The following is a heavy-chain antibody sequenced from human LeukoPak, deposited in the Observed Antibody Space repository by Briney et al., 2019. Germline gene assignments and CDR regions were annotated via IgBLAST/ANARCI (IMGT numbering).Heavy chain of an antibody. D-gene: IGHD3-10*01. J-gene: IGHJ3*02. Sequence: GGSPRLSCAASGFTFSSYSMNWVRQAPGKGLEWVSYISSSSSTIYYADSVKGRFTISRDNAKNSLYLQMNSLKAEDTAVYYCARCLLVRGVIPDAFDIWGQGTMVTVSS. CDR3: ARCLLVRGVIPDAFDI. CDR1: GFTFSSYS. CDR2: ISSSSSTI. V-gene: IGHV3-48*04.